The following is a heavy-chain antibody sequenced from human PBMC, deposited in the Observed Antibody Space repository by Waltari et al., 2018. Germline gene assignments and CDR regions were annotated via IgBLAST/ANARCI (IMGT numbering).Heavy chain of an antibody. CDR3: ARPSTEYFYYYYYMDV. Sequence: SVKGRFTISRDNAKNSLYLHMDSLRAEDTAVYYCARPSTEYFYYYYYMDVWGKGTTVTVS. J-gene: IGHJ6*03. V-gene: IGHV3-48*03.